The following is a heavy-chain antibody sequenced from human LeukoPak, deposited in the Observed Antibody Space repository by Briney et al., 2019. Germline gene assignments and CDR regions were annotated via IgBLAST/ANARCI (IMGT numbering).Heavy chain of an antibody. CDR3: ARVGGGIAAGGDWFDP. D-gene: IGHD6-13*01. CDR1: GGSISSYY. V-gene: IGHV4-59*01. Sequence: SETLSLTCTVSGGSISSYYWNWVRQPPGKGLEWIAYIYYSGSTSYNPSLKSRVTISVDTSKNQFSLKLSSVTAADTAVYYCARVGGGIAAGGDWFDPWGQGTLVTVSS. CDR2: IYYSGST. J-gene: IGHJ5*02.